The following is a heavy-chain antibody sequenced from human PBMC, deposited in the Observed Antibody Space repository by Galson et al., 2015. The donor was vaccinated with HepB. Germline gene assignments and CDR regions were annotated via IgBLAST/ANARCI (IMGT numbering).Heavy chain of an antibody. CDR3: AIILEYSSSSTGAFDI. CDR2: IYPGDSDT. CDR1: GYSFTSYW. J-gene: IGHJ3*02. V-gene: IGHV5-51*03. Sequence: QSGAEVKKPGESLKTSCKGSGYSFTSYWIGWVRQMPGKGLEWMGIIYPGDSDTRYSPSFQGQVTISADKSISTAYLQWSSLKASDTAMYYCAIILEYSSSSTGAFDIWGQGTMVTVSS. D-gene: IGHD6-6*01.